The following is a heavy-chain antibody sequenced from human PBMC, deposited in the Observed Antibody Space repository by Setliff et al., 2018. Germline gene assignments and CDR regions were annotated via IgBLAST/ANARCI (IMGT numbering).Heavy chain of an antibody. D-gene: IGHD2-15*01. Sequence: SETLSLTCTVSGGSISSSSYYWGWIRQPPGKGLEWIGSIYYSGSTYYNPSLKSRVTISVDTSKNQFSLKLRSVTAADTAMYYCARILGYCSGGSCYVPYWGQGTLVTVS. CDR2: IYYSGST. CDR1: GGSISSSSYY. V-gene: IGHV4-39*07. CDR3: ARILGYCSGGSCYVPY. J-gene: IGHJ4*02.